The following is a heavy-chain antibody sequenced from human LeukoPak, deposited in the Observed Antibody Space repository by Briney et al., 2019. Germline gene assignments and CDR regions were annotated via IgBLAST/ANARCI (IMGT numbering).Heavy chain of an antibody. Sequence: PVKVSCKASGGTFSSYAISWVRQAPGQGLEWMGGIIPIFGTVNYAQKFQGRVTITADESTSTAYMELSSLRSEDTAVYYCARAPVEMATAYYFDYWGQGTLVTVSS. CDR1: GGTFSSYA. CDR3: ARAPVEMATAYYFDY. CDR2: IIPIFGTV. V-gene: IGHV1-69*13. D-gene: IGHD5-24*01. J-gene: IGHJ4*02.